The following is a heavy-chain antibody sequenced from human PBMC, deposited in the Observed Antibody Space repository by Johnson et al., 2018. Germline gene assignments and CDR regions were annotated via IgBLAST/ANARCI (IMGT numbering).Heavy chain of an antibody. CDR2: IWYDGSKK. CDR3: TAPYYYDSSGFAFDY. D-gene: IGHD3-22*01. CDR1: GFTFSSYG. V-gene: IGHV3-33*01. J-gene: IGHJ4*02. Sequence: QVQLVQSGGGVVQPGRSLRLSCAASGFTFSSYGMYWVRQAPGKGLEWVAVIWYDGSKKYYEDSVKGRFTISRDNSKNTLYLQMNKLRAEDTAVYYCTAPYYYDSSGFAFDYWGQGTLVSVSS.